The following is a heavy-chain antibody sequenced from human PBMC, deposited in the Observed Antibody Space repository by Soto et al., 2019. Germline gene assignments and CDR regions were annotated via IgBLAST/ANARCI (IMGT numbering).Heavy chain of an antibody. V-gene: IGHV5-51*01. CDR3: ARQRLDFDTSGYYFSFDP. CDR1: GYTFTNYW. CDR2: IYPGDSDT. D-gene: IGHD3-22*01. Sequence: GESLKISCKGSGYTFTNYWIGWVRQMPGKGLEWMGIIYPGDSDTRYNPSFQRQVTMSVDKSINTAYLQWSSLKASDTAMYYCARQRLDFDTSGYYFSFDPWGQGTLVTVSS. J-gene: IGHJ5*02.